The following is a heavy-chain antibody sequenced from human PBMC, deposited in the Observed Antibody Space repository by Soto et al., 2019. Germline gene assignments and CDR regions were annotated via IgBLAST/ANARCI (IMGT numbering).Heavy chain of an antibody. J-gene: IGHJ6*01. D-gene: IGHD3-22*01. CDR2: IYHSAST. CDR1: GDPMRSYY. Sequence: PSETLSLTCTVSGDPMRSYYWSWIRQAPGKGLEWIGYIYHSASTNYNPSLESRVTISIDTAKKQFSLKMSSVTAADTAVSYCVKVGVESRECFYDGMDGWGQGITVAV. V-gene: IGHV4-59*01. CDR3: VKVGVESRECFYDGMDG.